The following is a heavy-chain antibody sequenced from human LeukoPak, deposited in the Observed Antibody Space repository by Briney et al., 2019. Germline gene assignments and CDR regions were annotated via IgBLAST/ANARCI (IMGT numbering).Heavy chain of an antibody. CDR3: ARDKRYFDWVQKYYYYYGMDV. CDR1: GGSISSYY. V-gene: IGHV4-4*07. Sequence: SETLSLTCTVSGGSISSYYWSWIRQPAGKGLEWIGRIYTSGSTNYNPSLKSRVTMPVDTSKNQFSLKLSSVTAADTAVYYCARDKRYFDWVQKYYYYYGMDVWGQGTTVTVSS. D-gene: IGHD3-9*01. J-gene: IGHJ6*02. CDR2: IYTSGST.